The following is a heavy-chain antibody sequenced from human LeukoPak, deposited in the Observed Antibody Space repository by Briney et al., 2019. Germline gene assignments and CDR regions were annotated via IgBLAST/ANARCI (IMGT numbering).Heavy chain of an antibody. V-gene: IGHV4-39*07. CDR2: IYYSGST. Sequence: SETLSLTCTVSGGSISSSSYYWGWIRQPPGKGLEWIGSIYYSGSTYYNPSPKSRVTISVDTSKNQFSLKLSSVTAADTAVYYCARELVYYDFWSGYYPTYNWFDPWGQGTLVTVSS. CDR1: GGSISSSSYY. D-gene: IGHD3-3*01. CDR3: ARELVYYDFWSGYYPTYNWFDP. J-gene: IGHJ5*02.